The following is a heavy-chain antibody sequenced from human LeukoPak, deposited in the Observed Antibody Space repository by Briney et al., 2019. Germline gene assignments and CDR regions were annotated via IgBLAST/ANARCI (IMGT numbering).Heavy chain of an antibody. D-gene: IGHD1-14*01. CDR2: IKQDGSEK. J-gene: IGHJ6*02. V-gene: IGHV3-7*02. CDR3: IPEYYYGMDV. CDR1: GFTFSSYW. Sequence: GGSLRLSCAASGFTFSSYWMSWVRQAPGKGVEWVANIKQDGSEKYYVDSVKGRFTISRDNAKNSLYLQMNSLRAEDTAVYYCIPEYYYGMDVWGQGTTVTVSS.